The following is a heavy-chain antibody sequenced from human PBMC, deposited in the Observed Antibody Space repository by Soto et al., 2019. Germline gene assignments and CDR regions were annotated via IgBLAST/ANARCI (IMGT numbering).Heavy chain of an antibody. CDR2: INAGNGNT. J-gene: IGHJ3*02. CDR1: GGTFSTYA. D-gene: IGHD3-22*01. CDR3: ARSLHDYYDSSGYYYALGAFDI. V-gene: IGHV1-3*01. Sequence: QVQLVQSGAEVKKPGSSVKVSCKASGGTFSTYAISWVRQAPGQGLEWMGWINAGNGNTKYSQKFQGRVTITRDTSASTAYMELSSLRSEDTAVYYCARSLHDYYDSSGYYYALGAFDIWGQGTMVTVSS.